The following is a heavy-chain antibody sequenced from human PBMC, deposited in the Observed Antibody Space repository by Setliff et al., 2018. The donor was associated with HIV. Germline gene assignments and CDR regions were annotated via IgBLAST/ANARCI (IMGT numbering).Heavy chain of an antibody. J-gene: IGHJ6*03. CDR2: IYTSGST. CDR3: ARGGPIFYYMDI. CDR1: GGSISSGSYY. V-gene: IGHV4-61*09. Sequence: SETLSLTCTVSGGSISSGSYYWSWIRQPAGKGLEWIGHIYTSGSTNYNPSLKSRVTISVDTSKNQFSLKLSSVTAADTAVYYCARGGPIFYYMDIWGRGTTVTVSS.